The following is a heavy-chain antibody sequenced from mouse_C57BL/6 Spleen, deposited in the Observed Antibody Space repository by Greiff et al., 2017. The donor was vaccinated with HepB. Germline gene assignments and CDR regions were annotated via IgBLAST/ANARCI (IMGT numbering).Heavy chain of an antibody. CDR3: AKYSNYERGYAMDY. CDR1: GYTFTSYW. J-gene: IGHJ4*01. CDR2: IDPSDSYT. D-gene: IGHD2-5*01. Sequence: VKLQQPGAELVKPGASVKLSCKASGYTFTSYWMQWVKQRPGQGLEWIGEIDPSDSYTNYNQKFKGKATLTVDTSSSTAYMQLSSLTSEDSAVYYCAKYSNYERGYAMDYWGQGTSVTVSS. V-gene: IGHV1-50*01.